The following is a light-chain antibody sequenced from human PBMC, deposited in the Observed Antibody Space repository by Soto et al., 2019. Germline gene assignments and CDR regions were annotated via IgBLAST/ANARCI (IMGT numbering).Light chain of an antibody. CDR1: SSNIGAGYD. CDR3: QSYKGRLTVV. V-gene: IGLV1-40*01. Sequence: QSVLTQPPSVSGAPGQRVTISCTGSSSNIGAGYDVHWYQQVPGTAPKLLIYGNINRPSGVPDRFSGSKSGTSASLAITGLQADDGADYYGQSYKGRLTVVFGGGPKLPVL. CDR2: GNI. J-gene: IGLJ2*01.